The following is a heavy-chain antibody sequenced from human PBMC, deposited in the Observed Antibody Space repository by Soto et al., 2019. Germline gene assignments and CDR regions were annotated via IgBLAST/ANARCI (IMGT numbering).Heavy chain of an antibody. CDR2: INHSGST. D-gene: IGHD3-3*01. V-gene: IGHV4-34*01. Sequence: SETLSLTCAVYGGSFSGYYWSWIRQPPGKGLEWIGEINHSGSTNYNPSLKSRVTISVDTSKNQFSLKLSSVTAADTAVYYCARRGRSGYLIYYYYGMDVWGQGTTVTVSS. J-gene: IGHJ6*02. CDR3: ARRGRSGYLIYYYYGMDV. CDR1: GGSFSGYY.